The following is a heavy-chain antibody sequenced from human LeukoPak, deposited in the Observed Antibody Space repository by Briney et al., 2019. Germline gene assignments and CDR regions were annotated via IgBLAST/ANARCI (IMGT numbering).Heavy chain of an antibody. V-gene: IGHV3-15*01. CDR2: IKSKTDGGTT. Sequence: GGSLRLSCAASGFSFSNAWMSWVRQAPGKGLEWVGRIKSKTDGGTTDYAAPVKGRFTISRDDSKNTLYLQMNSLKTEDTAVYYCTTPPEAGPGSYRIFSYWGQGALVTVSS. D-gene: IGHD3-10*01. CDR3: TTPPEAGPGSYRIFSY. J-gene: IGHJ4*02. CDR1: GFSFSNAW.